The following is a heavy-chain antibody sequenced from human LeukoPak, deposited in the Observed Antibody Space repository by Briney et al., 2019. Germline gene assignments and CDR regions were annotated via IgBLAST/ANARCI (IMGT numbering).Heavy chain of an antibody. D-gene: IGHD3-22*01. Sequence: PGGSLRLSCAASGFSVSSSYMDWVRQASGKGLEWVSVVYSAGSTYYPDSVKGRFTISRDNSQNMLFHQMDSLRAEDTAVYYCARLYDSSAYGAFDIWGQGTLVTVSS. V-gene: IGHV3-66*02. CDR2: VYSAGST. CDR1: GFSVSSSY. J-gene: IGHJ3*02. CDR3: ARLYDSSAYGAFDI.